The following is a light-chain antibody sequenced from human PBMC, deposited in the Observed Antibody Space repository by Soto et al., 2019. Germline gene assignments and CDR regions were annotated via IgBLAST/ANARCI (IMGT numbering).Light chain of an antibody. CDR2: RAF. CDR1: QSVSDFY. V-gene: IGKV3-20*01. J-gene: IGKJ1*01. CDR3: QQYGSSPGT. Sequence: EIVLTQSTGTLSLSPGERATLSCRASQSVSDFYFAWYQQKPGQAPRLLIYRAFSRATGIPDRFSGGGSGTNFSLTISRLEPEDFAVYYCQQYGSSPGTFGQGTRLDFK.